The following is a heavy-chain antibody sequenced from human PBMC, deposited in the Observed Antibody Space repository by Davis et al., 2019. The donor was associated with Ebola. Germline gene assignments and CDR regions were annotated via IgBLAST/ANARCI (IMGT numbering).Heavy chain of an antibody. CDR1: GYTFTGYY. J-gene: IGHJ4*02. V-gene: IGHV1-2*02. CDR3: ARLSGIWGSYRYTGLDFDY. Sequence: ASVTVSCKASGYTFTGYYIHWVRQAPGQGLEWMGWINPNSGGTNYAQKFQGRVTMTRDTSISTAYMELSRLKSDDTAVYYCARLSGIWGSYRYTGLDFDYWGQGTLVTVSS. D-gene: IGHD3-16*02. CDR2: INPNSGGT.